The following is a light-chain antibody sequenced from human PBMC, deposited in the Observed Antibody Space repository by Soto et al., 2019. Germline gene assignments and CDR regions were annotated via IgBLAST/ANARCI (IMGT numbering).Light chain of an antibody. V-gene: IGKV3-15*01. Sequence: EILMTQSPVTLSVSPGERVTLSCRAIQSVSDNLAWYQQKPGQAPSLLIYGAFTRATGVPARFRGAGSGTEFTLTISSLQSDDLALYYCQQYNDWPLTFGQGTKVEI. CDR1: QSVSDN. CDR2: GAF. J-gene: IGKJ1*01. CDR3: QQYNDWPLT.